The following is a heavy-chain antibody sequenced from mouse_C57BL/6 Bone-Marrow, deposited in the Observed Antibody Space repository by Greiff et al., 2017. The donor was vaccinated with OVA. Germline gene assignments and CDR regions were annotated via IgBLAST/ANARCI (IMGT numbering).Heavy chain of an antibody. V-gene: IGHV1-26*01. D-gene: IGHD1-1*01. CDR3: ARPESVVSDDWYFGV. J-gene: IGHJ1*03. Sequence: EVQLQQSGPELVKPGASVKISCKASGYTFTDYYMNWVKQSHGKSLEWIGDINPNNGGTSYNQKFKGKATLTVDKSSSTAYMELRSLTSEDSAVXYWARPESVVSDDWYFGVWDTGTAVTVSS. CDR2: INPNNGGT. CDR1: GYTFTDYY.